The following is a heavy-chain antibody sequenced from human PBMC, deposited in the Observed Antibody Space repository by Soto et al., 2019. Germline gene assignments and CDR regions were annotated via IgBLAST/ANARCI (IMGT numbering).Heavy chain of an antibody. CDR2: ISYSEGT. Sequence: PSETLSLTCTVSGASIRSYYWSWIRQPPGKSLELLGYISYSEGTKYNPSLKSRVTISLDTSKNQFSLKVNSVTAADTALYYCSTRSGVYGEXVDYWGQGALVTVSS. CDR3: STRSGVYGEXVDY. D-gene: IGHD4-17*01. J-gene: IGHJ4*02. CDR1: GASIRSYY. V-gene: IGHV4-59*01.